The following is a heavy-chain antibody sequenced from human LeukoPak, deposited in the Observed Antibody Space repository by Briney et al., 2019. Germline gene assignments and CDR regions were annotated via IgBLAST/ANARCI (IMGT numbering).Heavy chain of an antibody. V-gene: IGHV1-46*01. D-gene: IGHD3-10*01. CDR2: INPRGGSA. CDR3: ARDYHGSGSLTTFDY. Sequence: ALVKVSCKASGYTFTSFYMHWVRQAPGQGLEWMGIINPRGGSASSAQKFQGRVTLTRDTSTSTVYMELSSLSSQDTAVYYCARDYHGSGSLTTFDYWGQGTLVIVSS. J-gene: IGHJ4*02. CDR1: GYTFTSFY.